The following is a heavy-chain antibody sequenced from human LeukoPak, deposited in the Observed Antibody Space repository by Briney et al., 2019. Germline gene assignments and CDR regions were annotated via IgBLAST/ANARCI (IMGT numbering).Heavy chain of an antibody. J-gene: IGHJ1*01. V-gene: IGHV3-30*18. Sequence: GRSLRLSCAASGFTFSSYGMHWVRQAPGKGLEWVAVISYDGSNKYYADSVKGRFTISRDNSKNTLYLQMNSLRAEDTALYYCAKGLIAVAGTLKEYFQHWGQGTLVTVSS. CDR1: GFTFSSYG. CDR2: ISYDGSNK. D-gene: IGHD6-19*01. CDR3: AKGLIAVAGTLKEYFQH.